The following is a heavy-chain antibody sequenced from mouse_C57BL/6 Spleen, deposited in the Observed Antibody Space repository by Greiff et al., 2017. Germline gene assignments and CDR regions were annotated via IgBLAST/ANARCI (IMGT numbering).Heavy chain of an antibody. CDR3: ARYRYGSSPFAY. Sequence: VQLQQPGAELVKPGASVKMSCKASGYTFTSYWITWVKQRPGQGLEWIGDIYPGSGSTNYNEKFKSKATLTVDTSSNTAYMQLSSLTSEDSAVYYCARYRYGSSPFAYWGQGTLVTVSA. V-gene: IGHV1-55*01. D-gene: IGHD1-1*01. CDR2: IYPGSGST. J-gene: IGHJ3*01. CDR1: GYTFTSYW.